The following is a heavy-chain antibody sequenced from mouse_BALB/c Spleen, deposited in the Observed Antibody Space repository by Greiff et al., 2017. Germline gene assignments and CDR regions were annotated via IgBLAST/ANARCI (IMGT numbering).Heavy chain of an antibody. V-gene: IGHV5-6-5*01. CDR2: ISSGGST. Sequence: EVKLQESGGGLVKPGGSLKLSCAASGFTFSSYAMSWVRQTPEKRLEWVASISSGGSTYYPDSVKGRFTISRDNARNILYLQMSSLRSEDTAMYYCARGGNYDYWGQGTTLTVSS. J-gene: IGHJ2*01. D-gene: IGHD1-1*01. CDR1: GFTFSSYA. CDR3: ARGGNYDY.